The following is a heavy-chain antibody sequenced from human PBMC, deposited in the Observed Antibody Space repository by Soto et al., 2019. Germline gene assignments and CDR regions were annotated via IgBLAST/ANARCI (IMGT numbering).Heavy chain of an antibody. D-gene: IGHD3-3*01. CDR1: GYTFTSYG. V-gene: IGHV1-18*01. CDR3: ARDLPYTDFWSGYYTGFAFDI. Sequence: ASLKVSCKASGYTFTSYGISCVRHTPGQGLELMGWISAYNGNTNYAQNLQGRVTMTTDTSTSTAYMELRSLRSDDTAVYYCARDLPYTDFWSGYYTGFAFDIWGQGTMVTVSS. J-gene: IGHJ3*02. CDR2: ISAYNGNT.